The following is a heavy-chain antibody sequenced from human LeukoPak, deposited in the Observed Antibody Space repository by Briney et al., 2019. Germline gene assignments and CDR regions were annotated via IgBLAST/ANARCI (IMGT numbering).Heavy chain of an antibody. V-gene: IGHV3-15*01. CDR2: IKTKSDGGTR. J-gene: IGHJ5*02. Sequence: GGSLRLSCAASGFTFNSYAMSWVRQAPGKGLEWVGLIKTKSDGGTRDYAAPVKGRFTISRDDSKNTLYLQMNSLKSEDTGVYYCTSKEKFDPWGQGTLVTVSS. CDR3: TSKEKFDP. CDR1: GFTFNSYA.